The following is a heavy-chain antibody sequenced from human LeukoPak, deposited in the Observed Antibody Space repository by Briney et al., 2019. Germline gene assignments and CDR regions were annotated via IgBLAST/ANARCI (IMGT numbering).Heavy chain of an antibody. CDR3: ARDVEQQLIYGMDV. CDR1: GFSFSIYW. Sequence: GGSLRLSCAASGFSFSIYWMGWVRQAPGKGLEWVANIKEDGSDKFYVDSVKGRFTISRDNSKNTLYLQMNSLRAEDTAVSYCARDVEQQLIYGMDVWGQGTTVTVSS. J-gene: IGHJ6*02. V-gene: IGHV3-7*01. CDR2: IKEDGSDK. D-gene: IGHD6-13*01.